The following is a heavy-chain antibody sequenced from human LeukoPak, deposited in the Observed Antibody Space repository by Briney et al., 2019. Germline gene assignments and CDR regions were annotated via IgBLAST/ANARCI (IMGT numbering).Heavy chain of an antibody. CDR1: GFTFSSYS. J-gene: IGHJ6*02. D-gene: IGHD6-19*01. CDR2: ISTSSDTI. CDR3: ARDEAVAGTDYYYYGMDV. V-gene: IGHV3-48*01. Sequence: GGSLRLSWAASGFTFSSYSMNWVRQAPGKGLEWLSYISTSSDTIYYADSVKGRFTISRDNAKNSLYLQMNSLRGEDTAVYYCARDEAVAGTDYYYYGMDVWGQGTTVTVSS.